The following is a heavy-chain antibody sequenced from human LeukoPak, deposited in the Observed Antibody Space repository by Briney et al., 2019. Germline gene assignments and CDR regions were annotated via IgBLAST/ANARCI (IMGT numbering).Heavy chain of an antibody. D-gene: IGHD3-22*01. V-gene: IGHV4-59*08. CDR1: GGSISSYY. CDR3: ARRRRDESGLYYFDY. Sequence: PSETLSLTCTVSGGSISSYYWSWIRQPPGKGLEWIGYTYDNGSPSYNPSLKSRVTISVDSAKNQFSLRLSSVTAADTAVYYCARRRRDESGLYYFDYWGQGTLVTVSS. CDR2: TYDNGSP. J-gene: IGHJ4*02.